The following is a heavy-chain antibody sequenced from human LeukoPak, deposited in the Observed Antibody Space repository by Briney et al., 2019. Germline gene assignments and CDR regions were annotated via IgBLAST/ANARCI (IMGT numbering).Heavy chain of an antibody. J-gene: IGHJ4*02. Sequence: SETLSLTCTVSGGSISRGGYYWGWIRQHPGKGLEWIGYIYYSGSTYYNPSLKSRVTISVDTSKNQFSLKLSPVTAADTAVYYCASRPLDYYDSSGYVFWGQGTLVTVSS. CDR2: IYYSGST. D-gene: IGHD3-22*01. V-gene: IGHV4-31*03. CDR1: GGSISRGGYY. CDR3: ASRPLDYYDSSGYVF.